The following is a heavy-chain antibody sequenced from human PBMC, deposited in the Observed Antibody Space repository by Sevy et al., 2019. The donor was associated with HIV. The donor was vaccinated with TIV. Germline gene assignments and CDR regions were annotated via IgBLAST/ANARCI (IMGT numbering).Heavy chain of an antibody. J-gene: IGHJ6*02. Sequence: ASVKVSCKASGYTFIGYAIHWVRQAPGQRLEWMGWINADSGNTKYSQRFQGRVTITRDTSARKAYMELSSLRSEDTAVYYCARMVSSWTDSFGMDVWGQGTTVTVSS. D-gene: IGHD6-13*01. CDR2: INADSGNT. CDR3: ARMVSSWTDSFGMDV. V-gene: IGHV1-3*01. CDR1: GYTFIGYA.